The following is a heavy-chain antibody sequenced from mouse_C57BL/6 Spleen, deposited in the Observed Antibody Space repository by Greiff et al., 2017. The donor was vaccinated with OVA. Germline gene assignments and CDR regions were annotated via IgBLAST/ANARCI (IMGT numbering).Heavy chain of an antibody. J-gene: IGHJ3*01. D-gene: IGHD6-1*01. V-gene: IGHV3-1*01. CDR3: ARGGRASAWFAY. CDR2: ISYSGST. CDR1: GYSITSGYD. Sequence: VQLKESGPGMVKPSQSLSLTCTVTGYSITSGYDWHWIRHFPGNKLEWMGYISYSGSTNYNPSLKSRISITHDTSKNHFFLKLNSVTTEDTATYYCARGGRASAWFAYWGQGTLVTVSA.